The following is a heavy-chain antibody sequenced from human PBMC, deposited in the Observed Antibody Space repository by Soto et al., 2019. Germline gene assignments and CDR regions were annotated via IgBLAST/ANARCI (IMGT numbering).Heavy chain of an antibody. V-gene: IGHV3-30*18. D-gene: IGHD2-8*01. CDR3: AKDIVLMVYAIRDYGMDV. CDR1: GFTFSSYG. Sequence: LRLSCAASGFTFSSYGMHWVRQAPGKGLEWVAVISYDGSNKYYAVSVKGRFTISRDNSKNTLYLQMNSLRAEDTAVYYCAKDIVLMVYAIRDYGMDVWGQGTTVTVSS. J-gene: IGHJ6*02. CDR2: ISYDGSNK.